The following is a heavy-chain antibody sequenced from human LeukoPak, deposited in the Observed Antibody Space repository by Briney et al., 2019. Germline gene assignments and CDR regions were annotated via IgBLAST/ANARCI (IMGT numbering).Heavy chain of an antibody. V-gene: IGHV4-39*01. Sequence: PSETLSLTCTVVGGAINRRNYYWGWIRQSPGKGLEWIGSTYYSGSVNNNPSLQSRVTISVDTSRNQFSLKLTSVTAADAAVYYCARRVATSGNFFDYWGPGTLVTVS. CDR2: TYYSGSV. CDR1: GGAINRRNYY. D-gene: IGHD3-3*01. J-gene: IGHJ4*02. CDR3: ARRVATSGNFFDY.